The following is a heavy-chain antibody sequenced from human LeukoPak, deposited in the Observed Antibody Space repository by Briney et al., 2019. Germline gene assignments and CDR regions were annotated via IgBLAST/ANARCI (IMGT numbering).Heavy chain of an antibody. CDR3: AKGGGAYYSDSSTYSAPFEH. D-gene: IGHD3-22*01. CDR2: ISGSGGST. V-gene: IGHV3-23*01. J-gene: IGHJ4*02. Sequence: GGSLRLSCAASGFTFSSYAINWVRQAPGKGLEWVSGISGSGGSTYYADPVKGRFTISGDNSKNTLYLQMNSLRAEDTAVYYCAKGGGAYYSDSSTYSAPFEHWGQGTLVTVSS. CDR1: GFTFSSYA.